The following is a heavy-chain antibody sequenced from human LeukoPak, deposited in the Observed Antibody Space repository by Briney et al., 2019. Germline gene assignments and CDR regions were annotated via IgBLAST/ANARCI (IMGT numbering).Heavy chain of an antibody. D-gene: IGHD2-21*01. Sequence: PGGSLRLSCAASGFTFDDYGMSWVRQAPGKGLEWVSGINWTGGSTGYADSVKGRFTISRDIAKNSLYLQMNSLRAEDTALYYCARAFKYSMSGYYLDYWGQGTLVTVSS. V-gene: IGHV3-20*04. CDR1: GFTFDDYG. CDR3: ARAFKYSMSGYYLDY. CDR2: INWTGGST. J-gene: IGHJ4*02.